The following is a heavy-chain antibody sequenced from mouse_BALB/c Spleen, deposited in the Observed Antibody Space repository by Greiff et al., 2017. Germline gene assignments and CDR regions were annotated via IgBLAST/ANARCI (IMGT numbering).Heavy chain of an antibody. Sequence: DVKLVESGGGLVQPGGSLKLSCAASGFTFSSYGMSWVRQTPDKRLELVATINSNGGSTYYPDSVKGRFTISRDNAKNTLYLQMSSLKSEDTAMYYCARDQEMITMDYWGQGTSVTVSS. CDR1: GFTFSSYG. CDR2: INSNGGST. CDR3: ARDQEMITMDY. D-gene: IGHD2-4*01. V-gene: IGHV5-6-3*01. J-gene: IGHJ4*01.